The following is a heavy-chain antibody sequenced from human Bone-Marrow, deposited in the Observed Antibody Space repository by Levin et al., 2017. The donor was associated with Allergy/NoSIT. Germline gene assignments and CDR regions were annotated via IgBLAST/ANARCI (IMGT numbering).Heavy chain of an antibody. CDR3: ARITHYDDGSSDYDPGYYFDF. J-gene: IGHJ4*02. V-gene: IGHV4-59*01. Sequence: LSLPFPLSGGSITNFYWSWIRQPPGTLLSFLFSLSSLFLPPSPPSLQSRVTISVDTSKNQFSLKLTSVTAADTAVYYCARITHYDDGSSDYDPGYYFDFWGQGALVTVSS. CDR1: GGSITNFY. D-gene: IGHD3-22*01. CDR2: LSSLFLP.